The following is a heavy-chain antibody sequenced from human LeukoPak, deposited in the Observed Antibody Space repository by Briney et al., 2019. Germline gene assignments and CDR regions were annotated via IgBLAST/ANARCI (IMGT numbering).Heavy chain of an antibody. CDR3: ASRYCRGGSCNFEY. J-gene: IGHJ4*02. V-gene: IGHV3-11*01. D-gene: IGHD2-15*01. Sequence: PGGSLRLLCAASGFTISDYYMSGVRQAPGKGLEWVSYISGSGSNIYYADSVKGRFTISRDNAKNSLYLQMNTLRAEDTAVYYCASRYCRGGSCNFEYWGQGTLVTVSS. CDR2: ISGSGSNI. CDR1: GFTISDYY.